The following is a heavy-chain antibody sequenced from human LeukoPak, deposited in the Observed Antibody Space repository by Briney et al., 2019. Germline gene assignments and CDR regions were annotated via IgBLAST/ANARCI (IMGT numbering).Heavy chain of an antibody. CDR2: ISWNSGSI. D-gene: IGHD5-24*01. Sequence: GRSLRLSCAASGFTFDDYAMHWVRQAPGKGLEWVSGISWNSGSIGYADSVKGRFTISRDNAKNSLYLQMNSLRAEDTALYYCAKSGEMATISGYFDYWGQGTLVTVSS. CDR1: GFTFDDYA. J-gene: IGHJ4*02. V-gene: IGHV3-9*01. CDR3: AKSGEMATISGYFDY.